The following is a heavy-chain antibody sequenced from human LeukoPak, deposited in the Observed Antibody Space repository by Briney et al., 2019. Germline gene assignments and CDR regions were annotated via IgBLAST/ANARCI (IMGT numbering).Heavy chain of an antibody. CDR2: FDPEDGET. Sequence: ASVKVSCKVSGYTPTELSMHWVRQAPGKGLEWMGGFDPEDGETIYAQKFQGRVTMTEDTSTDTAYMELSSLRSEDTAVYYCATDLGVTAISRGSYWGQGTLVTVSS. CDR3: ATDLGVTAISRGSY. J-gene: IGHJ4*02. D-gene: IGHD2-21*02. CDR1: GYTPTELS. V-gene: IGHV1-24*01.